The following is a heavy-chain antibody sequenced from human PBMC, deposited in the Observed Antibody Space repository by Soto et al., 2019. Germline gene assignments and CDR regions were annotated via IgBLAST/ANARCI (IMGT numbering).Heavy chain of an antibody. Sequence: PSETLSLTCTVSGGSISSYYWSWIRQPPGKGLEWIGYIYYSGSTNYNPSLKSRVTISVDTSKNQFSLKLSSVTAADTAVYYCARSAEYYYYYMDVWGKGTTVTVSS. V-gene: IGHV4-59*01. CDR2: IYYSGST. CDR3: ARSAEYYYYYMDV. J-gene: IGHJ6*03. CDR1: GGSISSYY.